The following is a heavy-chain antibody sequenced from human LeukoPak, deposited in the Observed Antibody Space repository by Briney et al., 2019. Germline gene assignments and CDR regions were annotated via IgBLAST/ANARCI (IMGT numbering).Heavy chain of an antibody. D-gene: IGHD3-10*01. V-gene: IGHV1-24*01. Sequence: ASVKVSCKVSGYTLTELSMHWVRQAPGKGLEWMGGFDPEDGETIYAQKFQGRVTMTEDTSTDTAYMELSSLRSEDTAVYYCAREGGYYGSGSYYTPWWFDPWGQGTLVTVSS. CDR2: FDPEDGET. CDR1: GYTLTELS. J-gene: IGHJ5*02. CDR3: AREGGYYGSGSYYTPWWFDP.